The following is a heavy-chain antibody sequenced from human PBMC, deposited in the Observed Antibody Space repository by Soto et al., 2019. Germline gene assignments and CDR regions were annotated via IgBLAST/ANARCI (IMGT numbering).Heavy chain of an antibody. CDR1: GGSISSYY. CDR2: MYYGGRT. V-gene: IGHV4-59*08. J-gene: IGHJ5*02. CDR3: ARGTPSPLIVRSSRGPWFDP. D-gene: IGHD2-15*01. Sequence: LSLTCTVSGGSISSYYWSWIRQPPGKGLEWIGYMYYGGRTNYNPSLKSRVTISVDTSKMQVSLKLSSVTAADTAVYFCARGTPSPLIVRSSRGPWFDPWGQGTLVTVSS.